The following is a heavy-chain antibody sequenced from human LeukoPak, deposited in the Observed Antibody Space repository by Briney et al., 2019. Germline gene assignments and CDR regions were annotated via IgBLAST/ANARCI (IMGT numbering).Heavy chain of an antibody. D-gene: IGHD5-18*01. CDR2: IYYSGST. CDR3: ARTTEGGYTYNYFYYYYMDV. Sequence: SETLSLTCTVSGGSISSYYWSWIRQPPGKGLEWIGYIYYSGSTNYNPSLKSRVTISVDTSKNQFSLKLSSVTAADAAVYYCARTTEGGYTYNYFYYYYMDVWGKGTTVTISS. CDR1: GGSISSYY. V-gene: IGHV4-59*01. J-gene: IGHJ6*03.